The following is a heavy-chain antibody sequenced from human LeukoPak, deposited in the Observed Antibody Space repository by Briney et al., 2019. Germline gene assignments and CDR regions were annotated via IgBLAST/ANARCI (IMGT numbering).Heavy chain of an antibody. Sequence: ASVKVSCKASGGTFSSYAISWVRQAPGQGLEWMGGIIPIFGTANYAQKFQGRVTITADESTSTAYMELSSLRSEDTAVYYCARVGEVQLERRENWYFDLWGRGTLVTVSS. CDR3: ARVGEVQLERRENWYFDL. CDR2: IIPIFGTA. D-gene: IGHD1-1*01. V-gene: IGHV1-69*13. J-gene: IGHJ2*01. CDR1: GGTFSSYA.